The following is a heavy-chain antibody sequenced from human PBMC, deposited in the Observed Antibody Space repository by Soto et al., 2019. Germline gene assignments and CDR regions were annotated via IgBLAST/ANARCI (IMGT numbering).Heavy chain of an antibody. CDR3: ARDYDFWSPLYCYYGMDV. Sequence: GGSLRLSCAASGFTFSSYWMSWVRQAPGKGLEWVANIKQDGSEKYYVDSVKGRFTISRDNAKNSLYLQMNSLRAEDTAVYYCARDYDFWSPLYCYYGMDVWGQGTTVTVSS. CDR1: GFTFSSYW. CDR2: IKQDGSEK. V-gene: IGHV3-7*01. D-gene: IGHD3-3*01. J-gene: IGHJ6*02.